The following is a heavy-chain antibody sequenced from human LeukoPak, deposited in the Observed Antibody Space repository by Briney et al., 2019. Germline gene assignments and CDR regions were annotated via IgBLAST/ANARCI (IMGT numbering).Heavy chain of an antibody. Sequence: SVKVSCKASGGTFSSYAISWVRQAPGQGLEWMGRIIPILGIANYAQKFQGRVTITADKSTSTAYMELSSLRSEDTAVYYCARGGQGKGPGVVHLHPWGQGTLVTVSS. J-gene: IGHJ4*01. V-gene: IGHV1-69*04. CDR3: ARGGQGKGPGVVHLHP. D-gene: IGHD3-10*01. CDR1: GGTFSSYA. CDR2: IIPILGIA.